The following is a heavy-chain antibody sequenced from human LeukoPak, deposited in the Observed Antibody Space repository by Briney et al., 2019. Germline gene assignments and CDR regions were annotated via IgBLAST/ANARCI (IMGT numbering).Heavy chain of an antibody. D-gene: IGHD3-10*01. CDR1: GYSISSGHY. J-gene: IGHJ4*02. CDR2: VYHSGST. V-gene: IGHV4-38-2*01. CDR3: VGRTNYYGPYVY. Sequence: SETLSLTCAVSGYSISSGHYWGWIRQPPGKGLEWIGSVYHSGSTYYDPSLQSRATISVDTSKNQFSLNLRSVSATDTAVYYCVGRTNYYGPYVYWGQGPLVTVSS.